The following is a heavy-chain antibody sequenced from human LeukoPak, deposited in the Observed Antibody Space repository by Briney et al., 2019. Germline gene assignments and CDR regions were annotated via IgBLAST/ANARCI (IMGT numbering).Heavy chain of an antibody. CDR3: ARDLRARYCSGGSCYGWFDP. V-gene: IGHV3-7*01. CDR1: GFTFSSYW. Sequence: GGSLRLSCAASGFTFSSYWMSWVRQAPGKGLEWVANIKQDGSEKYYVDSVKGRFTISRDNAKNSLYLQMNSLRAEDTAVYYCARDLRARYCSGGSCYGWFDPWGQGTLVTVPS. J-gene: IGHJ5*02. CDR2: IKQDGSEK. D-gene: IGHD2-15*01.